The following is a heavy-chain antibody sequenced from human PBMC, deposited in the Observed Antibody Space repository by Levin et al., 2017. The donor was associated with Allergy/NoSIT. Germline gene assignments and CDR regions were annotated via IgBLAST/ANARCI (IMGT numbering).Heavy chain of an antibody. CDR1: GFTFSSYA. Sequence: PGGSLRLSCAASGFTFSSYAMHWVRQAPGKGLEWVAVISYDGSNKYYADSVKGRFTISRDNSKNTLYLQMNSLRAEDTAVYYCARDLVTNYDILTGYYNRKGIDYWGQGTLVTVSS. D-gene: IGHD3-9*01. V-gene: IGHV3-30-3*01. CDR3: ARDLVTNYDILTGYYNRKGIDY. CDR2: ISYDGSNK. J-gene: IGHJ4*02.